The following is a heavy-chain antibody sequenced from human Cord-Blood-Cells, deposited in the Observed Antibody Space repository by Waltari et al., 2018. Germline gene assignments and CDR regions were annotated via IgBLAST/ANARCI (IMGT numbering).Heavy chain of an antibody. CDR2: IWYDGSNK. V-gene: IGHV3-33*01. CDR1: GFTFSSYG. Sequence: QVQLVESGGGVVQPGRSLRLSCAASGFTFSSYGMLWVRQAPGKGLEWVAVIWYDGSNKYYADAVKGRFTISRDNSKNTLYLQMNSLRAEDTAVYYCASSGRWELLDWGQGTLVTVSS. J-gene: IGHJ4*02. D-gene: IGHD1-26*01. CDR3: ASSGRWELLD.